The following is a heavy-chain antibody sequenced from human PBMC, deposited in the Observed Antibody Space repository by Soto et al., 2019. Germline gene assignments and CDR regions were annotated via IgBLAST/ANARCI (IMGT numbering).Heavy chain of an antibody. CDR2: ISYDGSNK. Sequence: QVQLVESGGGVVQPGRSLRLSCAASGFTFNSYGMHWVRQAPGKGLEWVAVISYDGSNKYYADSVKGRFTISRDNSKNTLYLQMNSLRAEDRAVYYCAKPIFYYGDYPFFDYWGQGTLVTVSS. D-gene: IGHD4-17*01. V-gene: IGHV3-30*18. CDR3: AKPIFYYGDYPFFDY. J-gene: IGHJ4*02. CDR1: GFTFNSYG.